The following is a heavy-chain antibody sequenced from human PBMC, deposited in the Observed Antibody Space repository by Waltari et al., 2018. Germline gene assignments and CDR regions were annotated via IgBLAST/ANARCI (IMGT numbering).Heavy chain of an antibody. CDR1: GFTLSRYW. V-gene: IGHV3-7*01. CDR3: ARDQWFAFDI. CDR2: IMTDGSEE. D-gene: IGHD3-22*01. J-gene: IGHJ3*02. Sequence: EVQLVDSGGGLVQPGGSLRFYWSASGFTLSRYWMSWVRQAPGKGPEWVANIMTDGSEEYYVDSVRGRCTIPRDNDKNSLYLQMNSLRPEDTAVYYCARDQWFAFDIWGHGTMVTVSS.